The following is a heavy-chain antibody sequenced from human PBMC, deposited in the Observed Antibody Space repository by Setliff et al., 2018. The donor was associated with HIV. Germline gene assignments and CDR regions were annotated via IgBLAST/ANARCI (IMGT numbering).Heavy chain of an antibody. Sequence: LSLTCAVYGGSFSGYYWSWIRQPPGKGLEWIGEINHSGSTNYNPSLKSRVTISVDTSKNQFSLKLSSVTAADTAVYYCARDSGQSFPTAFDIWGQGTMGTVSS. CDR1: GGSFSGYY. CDR2: INHSGST. J-gene: IGHJ3*02. CDR3: ARDSGQSFPTAFDI. D-gene: IGHD1-26*01. V-gene: IGHV4-34*01.